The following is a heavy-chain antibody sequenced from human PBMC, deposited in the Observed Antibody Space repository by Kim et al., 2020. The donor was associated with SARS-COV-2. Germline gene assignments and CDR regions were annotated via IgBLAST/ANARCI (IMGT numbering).Heavy chain of an antibody. D-gene: IGHD5-12*01. CDR2: ISYDGSNK. CDR3: AKDEDPSGSRWLQSWDYYYYYMDV. CDR1: GFTFSSYG. J-gene: IGHJ6*03. Sequence: GGSLRLSCAASGFTFSSYGMHWVRQAPGKGLEWVAVISYDGSNKYYADSVKGRFTISRDNSKNTLYLQMNSLRAEDTAVYYCAKDEDPSGSRWLQSWDYYYYYMDVWGKGTTVTVSS. V-gene: IGHV3-30*18.